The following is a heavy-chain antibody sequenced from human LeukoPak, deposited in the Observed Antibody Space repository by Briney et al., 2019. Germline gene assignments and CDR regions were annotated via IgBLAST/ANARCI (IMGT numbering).Heavy chain of an antibody. CDR2: IKQDGSEK. Sequence: GGSLRLSCAASGFTFRNYWMSWVRQAPGKGLEWVANIKQDGSEKYYVDSVQGRFTISRDNAKNSLYLQMNSLRVEDTAVYYCARRIVGPSSGGDYWGQGTPVTVSS. J-gene: IGHJ4*02. CDR3: ARRIVGPSSGGDY. CDR1: GFTFRNYW. V-gene: IGHV3-7*01. D-gene: IGHD1-26*01.